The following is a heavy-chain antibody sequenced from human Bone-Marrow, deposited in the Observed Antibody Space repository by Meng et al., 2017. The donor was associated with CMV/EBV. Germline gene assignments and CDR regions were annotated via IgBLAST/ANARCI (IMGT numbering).Heavy chain of an antibody. CDR3: ARGQTGTRYYYYYYGMDV. Sequence: SETLSLTCTVSGGSISSYYWSWIRQPPGKGLEWIGYIYYSGSTNYNPSLKSRVTISVDTSKYQFSLKLSSVTAADTAVYYCARGQTGTRYYYYYYGMDVWGQGTTVTVSS. D-gene: IGHD1-7*01. J-gene: IGHJ6*02. V-gene: IGHV4-59*01. CDR2: IYYSGST. CDR1: GGSISSYY.